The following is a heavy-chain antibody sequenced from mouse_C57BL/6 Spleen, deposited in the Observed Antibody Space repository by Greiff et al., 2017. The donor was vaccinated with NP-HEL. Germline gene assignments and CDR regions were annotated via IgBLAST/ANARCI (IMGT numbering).Heavy chain of an antibody. CDR1: GFTFSDYG. CDR3: ARGDYSNPMDY. J-gene: IGHJ4*01. V-gene: IGHV5-17*01. D-gene: IGHD2-5*01. Sequence: EVQLVESGGGLVKPGGSLKLSCAASGFTFSDYGMHWVRQAPEKGLEWVAYISSGSSTIYYADTVKGRFTISRDNAKNTLFLQMTSLRSEDTAMYYCARGDYSNPMDYWGQGTSVTVSS. CDR2: ISSGSSTI.